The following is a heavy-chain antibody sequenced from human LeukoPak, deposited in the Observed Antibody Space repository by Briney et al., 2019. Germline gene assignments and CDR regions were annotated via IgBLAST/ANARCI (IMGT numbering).Heavy chain of an antibody. CDR1: GGTFSSYA. CDR2: INAYNGNT. J-gene: IGHJ6*02. Sequence: ASVKVSCKASGGTFSSYAISWVRQAPGQGLEWMGWINAYNGNTNYVQKLQGRVTMTTDTSTSTAYMELRSLRSDDTAVYYCASVYKYGMDVWGQGTTVIVSS. V-gene: IGHV1-18*01. CDR3: ASVYKYGMDV.